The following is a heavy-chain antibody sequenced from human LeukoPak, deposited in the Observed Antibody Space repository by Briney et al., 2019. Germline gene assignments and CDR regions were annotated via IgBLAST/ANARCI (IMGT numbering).Heavy chain of an antibody. CDR1: GGSFSGYY. D-gene: IGHD6-13*01. CDR3: ARAGIYSSSNWFDP. J-gene: IGHJ5*02. V-gene: IGHV4-34*01. CDR2: INHSGST. Sequence: SETLSLTCAVYGGSFSGYYWSWIRQPPGKGLEWIGEINHSGSTNYNPSLKSRVTISVDTSKNQFSLKLSSVTAADTAEYYCARAGIYSSSNWFDPWGQGTLVTVSS.